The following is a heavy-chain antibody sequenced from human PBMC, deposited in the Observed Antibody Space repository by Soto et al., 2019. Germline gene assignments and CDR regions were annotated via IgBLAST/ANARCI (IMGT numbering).Heavy chain of an antibody. D-gene: IGHD2-2*01. V-gene: IGHV1-18*01. Sequence: QVQLVQSGAEVKKPGASVKVSCKASGYTFTSYGISWVRQAPGQGLEWMGWIILYNGNTNYAQKLQGRVTMTTDTSTSTGYMELRSLRSDDTAVYYCARNGYCSRTSCLFDYWGQGPLVTVSS. J-gene: IGHJ4*02. CDR3: ARNGYCSRTSCLFDY. CDR1: GYTFTSYG. CDR2: IILYNGNT.